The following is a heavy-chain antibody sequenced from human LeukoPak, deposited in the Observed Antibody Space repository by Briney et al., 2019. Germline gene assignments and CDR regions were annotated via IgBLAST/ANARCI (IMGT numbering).Heavy chain of an antibody. V-gene: IGHV3-21*01. CDR3: ARDTPLGGSHIDY. Sequence: PGGSLRLSCAASGFTFSSYSMNWVRQAPGKGLEWVSSISSSSSYIYYADSVKGRFTISRDNAKNSLYLQMNSLRAEDTAVYYCARDTPLGGSHIDYWGQGTLVTVSS. D-gene: IGHD2-15*01. CDR2: ISSSSSYI. J-gene: IGHJ4*02. CDR1: GFTFSSYS.